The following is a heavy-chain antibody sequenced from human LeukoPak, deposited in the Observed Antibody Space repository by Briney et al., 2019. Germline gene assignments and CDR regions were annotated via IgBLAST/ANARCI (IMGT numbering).Heavy chain of an antibody. Sequence: SETLSLTCTASGGSISSYYWSWIRQPPGKGLERIGYIYYSGSTNYNPSLKSRVTISVDTSKNQFSLKLSSVTAAATAVYYCARLGEGYSGYDAEGAFDIWGQGTMVTVSS. CDR2: IYYSGST. V-gene: IGHV4-59*01. CDR3: ARLGEGYSGYDAEGAFDI. D-gene: IGHD5-12*01. J-gene: IGHJ3*02. CDR1: GGSISSYY.